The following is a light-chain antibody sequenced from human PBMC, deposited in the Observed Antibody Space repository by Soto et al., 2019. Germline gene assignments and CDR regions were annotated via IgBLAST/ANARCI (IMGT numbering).Light chain of an antibody. J-gene: IGLJ1*01. Sequence: QSALTQPPSVSGSPGQSVTISCTGTSTDFVGYNRVSWYQRPPGTAPKLMIYEVSKRPSGVPDRFSGSKSGNTASLTISGLQAADEADYYCSLYTSENAYVFGTGTKLTVL. CDR1: STDFVGYNR. V-gene: IGLV2-18*01. CDR2: EVS. CDR3: SLYTSENAYV.